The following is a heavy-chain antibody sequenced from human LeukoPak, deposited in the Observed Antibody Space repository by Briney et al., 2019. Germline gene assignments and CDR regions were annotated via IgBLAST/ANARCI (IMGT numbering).Heavy chain of an antibody. J-gene: IGHJ6*02. CDR3: ARNQQLGGHSYYYYGMDV. Sequence: GGSLRLSCVASGFTFSSYAMGWVRQVPGKRPEWVSSLTDSGGTTYYVDSVKGRFTISRDNSKNTLYLQMNSLRAGDTAIYYCARNQQLGGHSYYYYGMDVWGQGTTVTVSS. CDR2: LTDSGGTT. V-gene: IGHV3-23*01. CDR1: GFTFSSYA. D-gene: IGHD3-16*01.